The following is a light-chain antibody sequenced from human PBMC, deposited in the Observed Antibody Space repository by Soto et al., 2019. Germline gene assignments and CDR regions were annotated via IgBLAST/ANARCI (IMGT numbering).Light chain of an antibody. CDR3: SSYTSSTNYV. J-gene: IGLJ1*01. Sequence: QSVLTQPASVSGSPGQSLTISCTGTSXDIAPYNYVSWYQQHPGKAPKLIIYEVSYRPSGISNRFSGSKCGNTASLTISGLQAEDEADYYCSSYTSSTNYVFGTGTKVTVL. CDR2: EVS. V-gene: IGLV2-14*01. CDR1: SXDIAPYNY.